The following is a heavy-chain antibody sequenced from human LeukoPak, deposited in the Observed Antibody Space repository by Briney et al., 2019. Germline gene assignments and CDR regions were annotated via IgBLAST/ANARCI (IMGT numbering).Heavy chain of an antibody. CDR3: AREKGITMVRGDPYYFDY. CDR1: GYTFTGYY. J-gene: IGHJ4*02. D-gene: IGHD3-10*01. Sequence: ASVKVSCKASGYTFTGYYMHWVRQAPGQGLEWMGWINPNSGGTNYAQKFQGRVTMTRDTSISTAYMELSRLRSDDTAVYYCAREKGITMVRGDPYYFDYWGQGTLVTVSS. V-gene: IGHV1-2*02. CDR2: INPNSGGT.